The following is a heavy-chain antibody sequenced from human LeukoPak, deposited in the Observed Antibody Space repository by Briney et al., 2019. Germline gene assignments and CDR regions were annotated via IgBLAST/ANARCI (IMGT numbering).Heavy chain of an antibody. D-gene: IGHD2-2*01. V-gene: IGHV3-23*01. CDR1: GFTFSTFG. J-gene: IGHJ4*02. CDR3: AKSFRSTSLDY. Sequence: GGSLRLSCAASGFTFSTFGMTWVRQAPGKGLEWVSAISGSGDSTYYADSVKGRFTISRDNSRNTLYLQMNSLRAGDTAVYYCAKSFRSTSLDYWGQGTLVTVSS. CDR2: ISGSGDST.